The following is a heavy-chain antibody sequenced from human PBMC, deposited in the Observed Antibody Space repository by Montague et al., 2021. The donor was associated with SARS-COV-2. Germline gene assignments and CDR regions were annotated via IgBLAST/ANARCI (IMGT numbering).Heavy chain of an antibody. CDR1: GFTFSTFW. D-gene: IGHD3-22*01. CDR2: IKRDGSEK. V-gene: IGHV3-7*05. Sequence: SLRLSCAASGFTFSTFWMTWVRQVPGKGLEWVANIKRDGSEKYYVYSVKGRFTISRDNAKNSLYLQLDSLRAEDTAVYYCARGYDSSGYQYWGQGTLVTVSS. J-gene: IGHJ4*02. CDR3: ARGYDSSGYQY.